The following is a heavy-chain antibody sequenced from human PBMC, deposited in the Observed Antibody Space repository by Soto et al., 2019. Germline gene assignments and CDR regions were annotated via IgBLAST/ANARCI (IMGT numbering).Heavy chain of an antibody. CDR2: ISYDGSNK. Sequence: GGSLRLSCAASGFTFSSYAMHWVRQAPGKGLEWVAVISYDGSNKYYADSVKGRFTISRDNSKNTLYLQMNSLRAEDTAVYYCARSMGTVVVPEKPAGFDYWGQGTLVTVSS. J-gene: IGHJ4*02. D-gene: IGHD2-2*01. CDR3: ARSMGTVVVPEKPAGFDY. CDR1: GFTFSSYA. V-gene: IGHV3-30-3*01.